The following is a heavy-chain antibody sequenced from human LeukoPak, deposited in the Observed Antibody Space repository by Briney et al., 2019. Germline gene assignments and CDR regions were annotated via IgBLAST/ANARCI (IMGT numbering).Heavy chain of an antibody. J-gene: IGHJ4*01. CDR3: ATDVRSSPLGF. D-gene: IGHD6-19*01. CDR2: IYSGGST. V-gene: IGHV3-66*01. CDR1: GFSFRKSW. Sequence: GGSLRLSCAASGFSFRKSWMSWVRQAPGKGLEWVSIIYSGGSTYYADSVKGRFTISRDSSNNTLFLQMTNLRAEDSGLYYCATDVRSSPLGFWGHGTLVTVSS.